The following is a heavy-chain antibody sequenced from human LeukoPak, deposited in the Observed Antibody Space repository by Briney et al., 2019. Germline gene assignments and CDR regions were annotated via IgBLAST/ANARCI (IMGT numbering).Heavy chain of an antibody. V-gene: IGHV1-2*02. CDR2: INSNSGGT. CDR3: ARDPRITIFGVVITDWFDP. D-gene: IGHD3-3*01. CDR1: GYTFTGYY. J-gene: IGHJ5*02. Sequence: ASVKVSCKASGYTFTGYYMHWVRQAPGQGLEWMGWINSNSGGTNYAQKFQGRVTMTRDTSISTAYMELSRLRSDDTAVYYCARDPRITIFGVVITDWFDPWGQGTLVTVSS.